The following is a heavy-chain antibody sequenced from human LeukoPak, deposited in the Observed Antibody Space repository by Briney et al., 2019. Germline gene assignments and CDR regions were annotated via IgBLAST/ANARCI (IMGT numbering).Heavy chain of an antibody. Sequence: EASVKVSCKASGGTFSSYAISWVRQAPGQVLEWMGRIIPILGIANYAQKFQGRVTITADKSTGTAYMELSSLRSEDTAVYYCASLASTVVPAAIDGWFDPWGQGTLVTVSS. CDR2: IIPILGIA. D-gene: IGHD2-2*02. V-gene: IGHV1-69*04. J-gene: IGHJ5*02. CDR1: GGTFSSYA. CDR3: ASLASTVVPAAIDGWFDP.